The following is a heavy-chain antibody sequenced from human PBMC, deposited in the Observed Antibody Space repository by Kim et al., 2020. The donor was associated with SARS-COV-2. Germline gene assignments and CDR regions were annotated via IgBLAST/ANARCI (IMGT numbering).Heavy chain of an antibody. D-gene: IGHD3-22*01. CDR1: GGSFSGYY. CDR3: ARVYHQYYYDSSGYEPWYYFDY. V-gene: IGHV4-34*01. CDR2: INHSGST. Sequence: SETLSLTCAVYGGSFSGYYWSWIRQPPGKGLEWIGEINHSGSTNYNPSLKSRVTISVDTSKNQFSLKLSSVTAADTAVYYCARVYHQYYYDSSGYEPWYYFDYWGKGTLVTVSS. J-gene: IGHJ4*02.